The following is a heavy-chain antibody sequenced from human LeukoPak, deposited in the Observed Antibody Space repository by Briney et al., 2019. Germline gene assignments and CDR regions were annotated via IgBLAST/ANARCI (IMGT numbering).Heavy chain of an antibody. CDR3: AKGPRQPGPLGYFDY. J-gene: IGHJ4*02. Sequence: GGSLRLSCAASGFTFSSYAMSWVRQAPGKGLEWVSAISGSGDSTYYADSVKGRFTISRDNSKNTLYLQMNSLRAEDTAVYYCAKGPRQPGPLGYFDYWGQGTLATVSS. V-gene: IGHV3-23*01. CDR1: GFTFSSYA. CDR2: ISGSGDST. D-gene: IGHD5-18*01.